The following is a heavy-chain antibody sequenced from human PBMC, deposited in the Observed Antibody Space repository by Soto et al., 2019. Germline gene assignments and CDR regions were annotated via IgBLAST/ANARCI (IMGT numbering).Heavy chain of an antibody. J-gene: IGHJ4*02. Sequence: GGSLRLSCAASGFTFMSYAMSWVRQAPGKGLEWVSAISGSGGSTHYADSVKGRFTISRDNSKNTVYLQMNSLRAEDTATYYCAKADGSGSYYSYYFDSWGQGTLVTVSS. D-gene: IGHD3-10*01. CDR3: AKADGSGSYYSYYFDS. CDR1: GFTFMSYA. CDR2: ISGSGGST. V-gene: IGHV3-23*01.